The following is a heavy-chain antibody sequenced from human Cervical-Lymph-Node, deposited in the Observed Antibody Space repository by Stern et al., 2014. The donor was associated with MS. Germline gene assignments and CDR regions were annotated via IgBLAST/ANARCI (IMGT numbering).Heavy chain of an antibody. CDR2: INPSGGST. CDR3: ARDLGRGYFDY. Sequence: HVQLMQSGAEVKKPGASVKVSCKASGYTFTSYYMHWVRQAPGQGLEWMGIINPSGGSTRYAQKFQGRVTMTRDTSTSTVYMELSSLRSEDTAVYYCARDLGRGYFDYWGQGTLVTVSS. CDR1: GYTFTSYY. J-gene: IGHJ4*02. V-gene: IGHV1-46*01.